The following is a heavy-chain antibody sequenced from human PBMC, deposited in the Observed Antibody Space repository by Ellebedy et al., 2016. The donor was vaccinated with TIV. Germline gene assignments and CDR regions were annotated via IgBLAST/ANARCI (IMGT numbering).Heavy chain of an antibody. CDR3: ATAYSYGSDYFDC. CDR1: GYSFSSHL. V-gene: IGHV5-10-1*01. D-gene: IGHD5-18*01. J-gene: IGHJ4*02. Sequence: GESLKISCKGSGYSFSSHLIPWVRQMPGKGLEWMGRIDPSDSYVKYSPSFQGHVTISVDKSITTAYLQWNSLRASDTAMYYCATAYSYGSDYFDCWGQGTLVTVSS. CDR2: IDPSDSYV.